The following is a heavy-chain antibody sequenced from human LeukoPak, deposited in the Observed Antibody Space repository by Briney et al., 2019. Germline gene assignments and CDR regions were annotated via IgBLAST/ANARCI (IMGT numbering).Heavy chain of an antibody. CDR3: ARMDFWGGQLDY. D-gene: IGHD3-3*01. CDR2: LYSGDST. Sequence: AGSLTLSCAASGFTVSGNYMSCLRQAPGKALEGVTVLYSGDSTYFADSVDGRFIISRDNSKITLYLQMNSRRAEDTAVYYCARMDFWGGQLDYWGQGTLVTVSS. J-gene: IGHJ4*02. CDR1: GFTVSGNY. V-gene: IGHV3-66*02.